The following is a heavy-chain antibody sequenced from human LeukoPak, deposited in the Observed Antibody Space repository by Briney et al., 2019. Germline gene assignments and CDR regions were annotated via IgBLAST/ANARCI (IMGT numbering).Heavy chain of an antibody. CDR2: ISPGDGDT. D-gene: IGHD5-24*01. V-gene: IGHV5-51*01. J-gene: IGHJ4*02. Sequence: EESLKISCEGSGYSFTSYWIGWVRQMPGKGLEWMGIISPGDGDTRYSPSFQGQVTISVDKSISTAYLQWSSLKASDTAMYYCARPGVTVEMTTITPYFFDYWGQGTLVTVSS. CDR3: ARPGVTVEMTTITPYFFDY. CDR1: GYSFTSYW.